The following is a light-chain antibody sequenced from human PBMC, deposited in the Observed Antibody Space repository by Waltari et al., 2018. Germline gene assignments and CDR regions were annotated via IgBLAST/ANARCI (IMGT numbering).Light chain of an antibody. CDR3: CSFTSRSTWV. Sequence: QSALTQPASVSGSPGQSITISCPGTSRDVGGYNYVPWYQQHPGKVPKLLIFDVSNRPSGVSNRFSGSKSGNTASLTISGLQAEDESDYYCCSFTSRSTWVFGGGTKLTVL. CDR2: DVS. J-gene: IGLJ3*02. CDR1: SRDVGGYNY. V-gene: IGLV2-14*01.